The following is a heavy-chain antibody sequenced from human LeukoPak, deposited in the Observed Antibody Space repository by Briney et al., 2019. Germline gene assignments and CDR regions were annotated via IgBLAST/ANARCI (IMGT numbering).Heavy chain of an antibody. CDR3: ARSFGTNYYYYYMDV. CDR1: GGSFHTYY. Sequence: SETLSLTCTVSGGSFHTYYWNWIRQPAGKPLEWIGRVYASGSTDSNSSLKSRVTMSVDTSKNQFSLELRSVTAADTAVYYCARSFGTNYYYYYMDVWGKGTTVTVSS. J-gene: IGHJ6*03. V-gene: IGHV4-4*07. CDR2: VYASGST. D-gene: IGHD3-16*01.